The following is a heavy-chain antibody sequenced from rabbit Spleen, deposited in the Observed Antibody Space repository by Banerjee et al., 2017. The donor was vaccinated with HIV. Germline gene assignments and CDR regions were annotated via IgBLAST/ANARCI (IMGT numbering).Heavy chain of an antibody. CDR2: IDAGRNGKS. Sequence: QEQLEESGGDLVKPEGSLTLTCTASGFSFSSSYWICWVRQAPGKGLEWIACIDAGRNGKSYYAPWARGRFTISRTSSTTVTLQMSSLTDADTAAYFCARSRAVGYNGSGYIYYGMDLWGQGTLVTVS. CDR1: GFSFSSSYW. D-gene: IGHD8-1*01. J-gene: IGHJ6*01. V-gene: IGHV1S45*01. CDR3: ARSRAVGYNGSGYIYYGMDL.